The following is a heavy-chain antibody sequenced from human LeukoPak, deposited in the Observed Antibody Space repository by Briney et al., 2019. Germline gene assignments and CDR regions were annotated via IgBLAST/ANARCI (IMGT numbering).Heavy chain of an antibody. CDR1: GGSISSYY. CDR2: IYTSGST. D-gene: IGHD6-19*01. V-gene: IGHV4-4*07. J-gene: IGHJ4*02. Sequence: SETLPLTCTVSGGSISSYYWSWIRQPAGKGLEWIGRIYTSGSTNYNPSLKSRVTMSVDTSKNQFSLKLSSVTAADTAVYYCARDAAVAGPYYFDYWGQGTLVTVSS. CDR3: ARDAAVAGPYYFDY.